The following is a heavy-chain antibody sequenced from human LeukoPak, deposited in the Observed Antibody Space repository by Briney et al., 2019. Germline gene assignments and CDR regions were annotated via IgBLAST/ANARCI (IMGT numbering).Heavy chain of an antibody. Sequence: SETLSLTCTVSGGSISSYYWSWIRQPAGKGLEWIGRIYTSGSTNYNPSLKSRVTISVDKSKNQFSLKLSSVTAADTAVYYCARGPPYSSGWHWGHPFDYWGQGTLVTVSS. D-gene: IGHD6-19*01. CDR3: ARGPPYSSGWHWGHPFDY. V-gene: IGHV4-4*07. J-gene: IGHJ4*02. CDR2: IYTSGST. CDR1: GGSISSYY.